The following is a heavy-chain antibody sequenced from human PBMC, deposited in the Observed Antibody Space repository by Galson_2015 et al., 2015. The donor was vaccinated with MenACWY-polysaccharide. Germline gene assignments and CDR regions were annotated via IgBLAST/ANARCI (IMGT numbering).Heavy chain of an antibody. CDR1: GYTFTGYY. V-gene: IGHV1-2*06. D-gene: IGHD6-13*01. J-gene: IGHJ6*02. Sequence: SVKVSCKASGYTFTGYYMHWVRQAPGQGLEWMGRINPNSGGTNYAQKFQGRVTMTRDTSISTAYMELSRLRSDDTAVYYCARDPGHKAYSSSWYSPYYGMDVWGQGTTVTVSS. CDR3: ARDPGHKAYSSSWYSPYYGMDV. CDR2: INPNSGGT.